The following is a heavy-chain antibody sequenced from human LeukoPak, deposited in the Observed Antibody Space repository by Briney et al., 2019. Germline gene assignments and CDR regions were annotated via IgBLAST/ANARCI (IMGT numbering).Heavy chain of an antibody. CDR3: ARATDYFYCYMGV. J-gene: IGHJ6*03. V-gene: IGHV4-39*01. D-gene: IGHD4-17*01. CDR1: GRPISSGSYY. CDR2: IYYRGAS. Sequence: SDPLSHTRIVSGRPISSGSYYWGWTRQPPGKGLEWIVNIYYRGASYYNPSLESRPSISVHAPKHQFPLNLNSGSAADPAVYYCARATDYFYCYMGVWGKGTTVTVSS.